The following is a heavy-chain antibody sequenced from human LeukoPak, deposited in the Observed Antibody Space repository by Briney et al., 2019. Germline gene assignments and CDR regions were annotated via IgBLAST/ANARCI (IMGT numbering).Heavy chain of an antibody. D-gene: IGHD2-2*01. V-gene: IGHV3-23*01. J-gene: IGHJ6*02. Sequence: GGSLRLSCAASGLTFDTYAMNWVRQAPGKGLKWVSTISATGAVTYFTDSVKGRFTISRDNSKSTLYLQMNSLRAEDTAVYYCAKTGRTEDYGMDVWGQGTTVTVSS. CDR1: GLTFDTYA. CDR3: AKTGRTEDYGMDV. CDR2: ISATGAVT.